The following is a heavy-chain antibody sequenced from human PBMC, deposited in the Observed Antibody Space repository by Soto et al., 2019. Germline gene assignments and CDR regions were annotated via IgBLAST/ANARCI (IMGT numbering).Heavy chain of an antibody. D-gene: IGHD6-19*01. CDR2: VYHTGSN. Sequence: QVQLQQWGAVLLTPSETLSLACAVYGGSFSDYFWTWIRQPPGKGLGWIGEVYHTGSNHYSPSLKSRVTISVDKSKNQFSLRLSSITAADTAVYYCARQPVSVAGKYFLYHSGVDVWGPGTTVTVYS. J-gene: IGHJ6*02. V-gene: IGHV4-34*01. CDR3: ARQPVSVAGKYFLYHSGVDV. CDR1: GGSFSDYF.